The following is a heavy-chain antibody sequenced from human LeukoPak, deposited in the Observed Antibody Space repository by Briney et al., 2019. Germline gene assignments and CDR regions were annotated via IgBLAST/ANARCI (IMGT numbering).Heavy chain of an antibody. D-gene: IGHD1-26*01. CDR2: ISSSGSTI. V-gene: IGHV3-11*01. CDR3: ARSGSYSGLNWFDP. J-gene: IGHJ5*02. Sequence: GGSLRLSCAASGFTFSDYYMSWIRQAPGKGLEWVSYISSSGSTIYYADSVKGRFTISRDNAKNSLYLQMNSLGAEDTAVYYCARSGSYSGLNWFDPWGQGTLVTVSS. CDR1: GFTFSDYY.